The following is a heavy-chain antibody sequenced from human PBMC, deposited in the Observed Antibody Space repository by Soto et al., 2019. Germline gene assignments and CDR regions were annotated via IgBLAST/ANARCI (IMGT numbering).Heavy chain of an antibody. J-gene: IGHJ6*02. CDR2: ISSSSSYI. CDR3: ARDHCSGGSCYYYYGMDV. V-gene: IGHV3-21*01. Sequence: GALRLSCAASGFTFRSYSMNWVPQAPGEGLEWVSSISSSSSYIYYADSVKGRFTISRDNAKNSLYLQMNSLRAEDTAVYYCARDHCSGGSCYYYYGMDVWGQGTTVTVSS. CDR1: GFTFRSYS. D-gene: IGHD2-15*01.